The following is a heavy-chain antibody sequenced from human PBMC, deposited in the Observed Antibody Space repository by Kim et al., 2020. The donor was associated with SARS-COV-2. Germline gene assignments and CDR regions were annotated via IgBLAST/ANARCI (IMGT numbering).Heavy chain of an antibody. CDR3: ARDALRTLYSSSRIGAFDI. D-gene: IGHD6-6*01. J-gene: IGHJ3*02. V-gene: IGHV7-4-1*02. CDR1: GYTFTSYA. CDR2: INTNTGNP. Sequence: ASVKVSCKASGYTFTSYAMNWVRQAPGQGLEWMGWINTNTGNPTYAQGFTGRFVFSLDPSVSTAYLQISSLKAEDTAVYYCARDALRTLYSSSRIGAFDIWGQGAMVTVSS.